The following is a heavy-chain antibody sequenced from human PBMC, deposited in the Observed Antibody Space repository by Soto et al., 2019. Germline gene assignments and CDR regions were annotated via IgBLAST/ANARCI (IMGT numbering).Heavy chain of an antibody. V-gene: IGHV4-34*01. CDR3: ARLLLYYDILTGYYRTLNWYFDL. Sequence: PSETLSLTCAVYGGSFSGYYWSWIRQPPGKGLEWIGEINHSGSTNYNPPLKSRVTISVDTSKNQFSLKLSSVTAADTAVYYCARLLLYYDILTGYYRTLNWYFDLWGRGTLVTVSS. CDR2: INHSGST. J-gene: IGHJ2*01. CDR1: GGSFSGYY. D-gene: IGHD3-9*01.